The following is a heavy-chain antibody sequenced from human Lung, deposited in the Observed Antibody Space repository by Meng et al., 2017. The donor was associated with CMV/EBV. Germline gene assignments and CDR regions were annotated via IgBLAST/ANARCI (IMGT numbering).Heavy chain of an antibody. J-gene: IGHJ4*02. CDR2: INPSNGGT. CDR3: ARGSPITGARTPYYY. Sequence: ASXXVSXKASGYTFTDYYMHWVRQAPGQRLEWMGWINPSNGGTDYAQKFQGRVTMTRDTSISTAYIELSRLRSDDTAVYYGARGSPITGARTPYYYWGQGTXVTVSS. D-gene: IGHD1-20*01. CDR1: GYTFTDYY. V-gene: IGHV1-2*02.